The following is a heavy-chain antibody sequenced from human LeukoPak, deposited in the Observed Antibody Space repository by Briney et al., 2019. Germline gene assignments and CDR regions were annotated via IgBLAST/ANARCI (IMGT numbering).Heavy chain of an antibody. CDR3: AKSANDYCSSNSCYKFDY. D-gene: IGHD2-2*02. CDR2: ISSSGAGT. J-gene: IGHJ4*02. Sequence: GGSLRLSCAASGFTFSNYAMSWVRQAPGKGLEWVSGISSSGAGTYYADSVKGRFTISRDNSKNRLYLQMNSLRAEDTAVYYCAKSANDYCSSNSCYKFDYWGQGTLVTVSS. V-gene: IGHV3-23*01. CDR1: GFTFSNYA.